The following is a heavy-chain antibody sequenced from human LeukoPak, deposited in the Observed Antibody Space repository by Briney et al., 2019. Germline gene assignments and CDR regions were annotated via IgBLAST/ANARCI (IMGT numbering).Heavy chain of an antibody. CDR1: GFAIGICA. Sequence: GGSLRLSCAASGFAIGICAMTWVRQAPGKGLEWVASIGGPTETYYADSVRGRFAVSRDNSQNTLFLQLNSLTAEDTAIYYCAKDATPGNSIWDYFAYWGQGALVTVSS. J-gene: IGHJ4*02. V-gene: IGHV3-23*01. CDR3: AKDATPGNSIWDYFAY. D-gene: IGHD2-15*01. CDR2: IGGPTET.